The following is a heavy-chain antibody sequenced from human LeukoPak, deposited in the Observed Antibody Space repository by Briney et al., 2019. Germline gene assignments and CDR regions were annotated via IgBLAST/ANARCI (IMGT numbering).Heavy chain of an antibody. Sequence: SETLSLTCAVSGGSFSGYYWSWTRQPPGKGLEWIGEINHSGSTNYNPSLKSRVTISVDTSKNQFSLKLSSVTAADTAVYYCARERDDSSGYYLEDYWGQGTLVTVSS. V-gene: IGHV4-34*01. J-gene: IGHJ4*02. CDR1: GGSFSGYY. CDR3: ARERDDSSGYYLEDY. D-gene: IGHD3-22*01. CDR2: INHSGST.